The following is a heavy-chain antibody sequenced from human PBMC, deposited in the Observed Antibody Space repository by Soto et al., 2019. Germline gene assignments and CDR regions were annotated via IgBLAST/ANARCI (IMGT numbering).Heavy chain of an antibody. V-gene: IGHV4-39*01. CDR2: IYYSGST. CDR1: GGSISSSSYY. J-gene: IGHJ5*02. Sequence: PSETLSLTCTVSGGSISSSSYYWGWIGQPAGKGLEWIGSIYYSGSTYYNPSLKSRVTISVDTSKNQFSLKLSSVTAADTAVYYCARLGYCSGGSCYQGFWFDPWGQGTLVTVSS. CDR3: ARLGYCSGGSCYQGFWFDP. D-gene: IGHD2-15*01.